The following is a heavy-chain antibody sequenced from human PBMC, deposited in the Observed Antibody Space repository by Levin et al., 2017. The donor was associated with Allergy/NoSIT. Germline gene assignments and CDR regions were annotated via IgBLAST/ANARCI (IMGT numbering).Heavy chain of an antibody. CDR3: ARFFFAVAYNWFDP. CDR1: GFTFSSYW. Sequence: GGSLRLSCAASGFTFSSYWMSWVRQAPGKGLEWVANIKQDGSEKYYVDSVKGRFTISRDNAKNSLYLQMNSLRAEDTAVYYCARFFFAVAYNWFDPWGQGTLVTVSS. D-gene: IGHD6-19*01. V-gene: IGHV3-7*01. CDR2: IKQDGSEK. J-gene: IGHJ5*02.